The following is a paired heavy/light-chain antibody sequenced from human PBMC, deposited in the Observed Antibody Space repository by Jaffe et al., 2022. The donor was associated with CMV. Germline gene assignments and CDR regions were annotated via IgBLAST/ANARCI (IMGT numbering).Light chain of an antibody. Sequence: QPVLTQSSSASASLGSSVKLTCTLSSGHSSNIIAWHQQPPGKAPRYLMKLEGSGSYNKGSGVPDRFSGSSSGADRHLTISNLQSEDEAYYYCETWDTNTRVFGGGTKLTVL. CDR3: ETWDTNTRV. J-gene: IGLJ2*01. CDR1: SGHSSNI. V-gene: IGLV4-60*03. CDR2: LEGSGSY.
Heavy chain of an antibody. V-gene: IGHV3-23*04. Sequence: ELQLVDSGGGLVQPGGSLRLSCAASGFIFSNYAMSWVRQAPGKGLDWVSSIGGSGSSTYYAGSVRGRFTISRDNSKNTLYLQMNNLRPEDTAVYYCATLLYAAGTGYWGQGTLVTVSS. CDR3: ATLLYAAGTGY. CDR2: IGGSGSST. J-gene: IGHJ4*02. D-gene: IGHD6-13*01. CDR1: GFIFSNYA.